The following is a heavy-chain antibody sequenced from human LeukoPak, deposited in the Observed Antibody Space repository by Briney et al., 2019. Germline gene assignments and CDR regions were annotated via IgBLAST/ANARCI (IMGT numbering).Heavy chain of an antibody. D-gene: IGHD2-15*01. Sequence: PSETLSLTCTVSSGSISSSSYYWGWIRQPPGKGLEWIGSIYYSGSTYYNPSLKSRVTISVDTSKNQFSLKLSSVTAADTAVYYCARDHGGAFDIWGQGTMVTVSS. J-gene: IGHJ3*02. V-gene: IGHV4-39*02. CDR1: SGSISSSSYY. CDR3: ARDHGGAFDI. CDR2: IYYSGST.